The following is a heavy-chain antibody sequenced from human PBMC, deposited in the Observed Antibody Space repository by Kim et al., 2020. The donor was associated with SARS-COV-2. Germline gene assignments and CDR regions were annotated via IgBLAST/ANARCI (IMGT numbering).Heavy chain of an antibody. D-gene: IGHD2-2*01. CDR1: GFTFSSYW. Sequence: GGSLRLSCAASGFTFSSYWMSWVRQAPGKGLEWVANIKQDGSEKYYVDSVKGRFTISRDNAKNSLYLQMNSLRAEDTAVYYCARGLLGYCSSTSCYYYYYYYYMDVWGKGTTVTVSS. CDR3: ARGLLGYCSSTSCYYYYYYYYMDV. V-gene: IGHV3-7*01. J-gene: IGHJ6*03. CDR2: IKQDGSEK.